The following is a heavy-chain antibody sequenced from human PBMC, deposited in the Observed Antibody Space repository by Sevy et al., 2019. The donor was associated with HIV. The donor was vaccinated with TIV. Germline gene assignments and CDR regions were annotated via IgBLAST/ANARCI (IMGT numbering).Heavy chain of an antibody. CDR1: GFTFTSSA. Sequence: ASVKVSCKASGFTFTSSAVQWVRQARGQRLEWIGWIVVGSGNTNYAQKFQERVTITRDMSTSKAYMELSSLRSEDTAVYYCAAAPYYDFWSGEALDYWGQGTLVTVSS. J-gene: IGHJ4*02. CDR2: IVVGSGNT. V-gene: IGHV1-58*01. D-gene: IGHD3-3*01. CDR3: AAAPYYDFWSGEALDY.